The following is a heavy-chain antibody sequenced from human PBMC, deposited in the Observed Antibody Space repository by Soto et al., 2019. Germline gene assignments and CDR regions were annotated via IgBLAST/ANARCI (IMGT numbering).Heavy chain of an antibody. D-gene: IGHD7-27*01. V-gene: IGHV3-23*01. J-gene: IGHJ5*02. CDR2: ISASGIT. CDR3: AKDLPGATCA. Sequence: EVQVLESGGGLVQPGGSLRLSCTASGFTFTNYAFNWVRQAPGRGLEWVSAISASGITYYADSVKGRFTISRDISKNTLLLQMNSLRVEDTAVYFCAKDLPGATCAWGQGTVVTVSS. CDR1: GFTFTNYA.